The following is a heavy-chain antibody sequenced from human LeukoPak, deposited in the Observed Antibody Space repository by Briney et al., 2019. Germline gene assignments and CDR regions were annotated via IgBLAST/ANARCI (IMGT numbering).Heavy chain of an antibody. CDR3: AKDLGRYRNNFFDY. CDR1: GFTFSAYY. Sequence: GGSLRLSCAASGFTFSAYYMTWIRQAPGKGLEWLSYISTSSSHTSYADSVKGRFTISRDNAKNSLSLQLNSLRADDTAVYYCAKDLGRYRNNFFDYWGQGNLVTVSS. J-gene: IGHJ4*02. V-gene: IGHV3-11*05. D-gene: IGHD1-26*01. CDR2: ISTSSSHT.